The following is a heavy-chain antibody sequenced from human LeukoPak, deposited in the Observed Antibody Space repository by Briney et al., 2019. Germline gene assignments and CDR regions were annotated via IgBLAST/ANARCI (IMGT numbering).Heavy chain of an antibody. D-gene: IGHD6-6*01. Sequence: GGSLRLSCAASGFTFSGYGMSWVRQAPGKGLEWVSYISSSSSTIYYADSVKGRFTISRDNAKNSLYLQMNSLRAEDTAVYYCTRCIATRPVDYWGQGTLVTVSS. J-gene: IGHJ4*02. V-gene: IGHV3-48*01. CDR2: ISSSSSTI. CDR1: GFTFSGYG. CDR3: TRCIATRPVDY.